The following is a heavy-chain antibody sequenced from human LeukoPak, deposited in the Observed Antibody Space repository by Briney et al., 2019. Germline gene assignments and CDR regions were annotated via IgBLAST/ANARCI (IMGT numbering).Heavy chain of an antibody. CDR3: ARDRDDYDFWSGCLLDP. J-gene: IGHJ5*02. CDR1: GYTFTSYG. Sequence: ASVKVSCKASGYTFTSYGISWVRQAPGQGLEWMGWISAYNGNTNYAQKLQGRVTMTTDTSTSTAYMELRSLRSDDTAVYYCARDRDDYDFWSGCLLDPWGQGTLVTVSS. D-gene: IGHD3-3*01. V-gene: IGHV1-18*01. CDR2: ISAYNGNT.